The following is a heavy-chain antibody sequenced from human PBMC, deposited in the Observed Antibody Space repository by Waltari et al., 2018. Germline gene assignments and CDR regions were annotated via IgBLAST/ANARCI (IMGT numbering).Heavy chain of an antibody. CDR2: MHGSGRI. D-gene: IGHD5-12*01. CDR3: ARDRGRGLYLDS. V-gene: IGHV4-4*02. CDR1: GDSLRGSCW. Sequence: QVQLQESGPGLVKPSGTLSVTCAVSGDSLRGSCWGSWVRQTPGKGLEWIGQMHGSGRINYNPSLESRVTVSRDTSNNQFSLKLTSATAADTAVYFCARDRGRGLYLDSWGQGILVTVSP. J-gene: IGHJ4*02.